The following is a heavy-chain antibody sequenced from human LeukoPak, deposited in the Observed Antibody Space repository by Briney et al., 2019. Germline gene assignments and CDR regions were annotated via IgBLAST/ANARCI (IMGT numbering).Heavy chain of an antibody. V-gene: IGHV4-34*01. J-gene: IGHJ4*02. CDR2: INHSGST. CDR1: GGSFSGYY. CDR3: ARGLYGGKHPYYFDY. Sequence: SETLSLTCAVYGGSFSGYYWSWIRQPPGKGLEWSGEINHSGSTNYNPSLKSRVTISVDTSKNQFSLKLSSVTAADTAVYYCARGLYGGKHPYYFDYWGQGTLVTVSS. D-gene: IGHD4-23*01.